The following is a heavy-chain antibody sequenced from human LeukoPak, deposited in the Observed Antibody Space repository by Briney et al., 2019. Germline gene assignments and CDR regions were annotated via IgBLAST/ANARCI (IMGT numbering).Heavy chain of an antibody. Sequence: PGGSLRLSCAASGFTVSSNYMSRVRQAPGKGLEWVSVIYSGGSTYYADSVKGRFTISRDNSKNTLYLQMNSLRAEDTAVYYCASLGDYYDSSGYCYWGQGTLVTVSS. CDR1: GFTVSSNY. D-gene: IGHD3-22*01. J-gene: IGHJ4*02. V-gene: IGHV3-53*01. CDR3: ASLGDYYDSSGYCY. CDR2: IYSGGST.